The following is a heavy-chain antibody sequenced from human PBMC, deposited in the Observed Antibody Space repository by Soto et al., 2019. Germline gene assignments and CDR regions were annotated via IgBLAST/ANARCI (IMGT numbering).Heavy chain of an antibody. J-gene: IGHJ4*02. V-gene: IGHV3-72*01. CDR3: VRVGAYSYGSTSYYSLDF. D-gene: IGHD3-22*01. CDR2: SRDKGNSYST. Sequence: EVQLVESGGDLVQPGGSLRLSCAVSGFSFSDNHMGWVRQAPGKGLDWVGGSRDKGNSYSTEYATAVKGRFIISRDAAKNSLYMQMSSLQIEDTAVYYCVRVGAYSYGSTSYYSLDFWGQGTLVTVSS. CDR1: GFSFSDNH.